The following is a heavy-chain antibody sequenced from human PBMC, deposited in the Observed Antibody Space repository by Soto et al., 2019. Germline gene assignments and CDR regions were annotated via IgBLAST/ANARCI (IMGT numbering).Heavy chain of an antibody. Sequence: QVQLQASGPGLVKPSETLSLTCTVSGASMNSYHWSWIRQPAGKGLEWIGHIHSSGSTNYNPSLKNQVTMSVDTSKNQFSLRLMSLTAADTAVYYCARDQGVAAAGITWFDPWGQGSLVTVSS. CDR3: ARDQGVAAAGITWFDP. CDR1: GASMNSYH. J-gene: IGHJ5*02. CDR2: IHSSGST. V-gene: IGHV4-4*07. D-gene: IGHD6-13*01.